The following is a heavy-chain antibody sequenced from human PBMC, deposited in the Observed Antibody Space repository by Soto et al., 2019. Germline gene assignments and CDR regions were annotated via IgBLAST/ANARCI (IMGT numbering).Heavy chain of an antibody. V-gene: IGHV3-74*01. Sequence: GGSLRLSCAASGFTFSSYWMHWVRQAPGKGLVWVSRINSDGSSTSYADSVKGRFTVSRDNAKNTLYLQMNSLRAEDTAVYYCARGYCSSTSCYAAYYYYMDVWGKGTTVTVSS. CDR2: INSDGSST. J-gene: IGHJ6*03. CDR3: ARGYCSSTSCYAAYYYYMDV. CDR1: GFTFSSYW. D-gene: IGHD2-2*01.